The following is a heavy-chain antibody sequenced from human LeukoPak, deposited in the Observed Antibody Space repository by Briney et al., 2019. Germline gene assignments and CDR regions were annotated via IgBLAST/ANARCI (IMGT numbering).Heavy chain of an antibody. V-gene: IGHV1-69*13. CDR2: IIPIFGTA. J-gene: IGHJ5*02. CDR1: GGTFSSYA. D-gene: IGHD1-26*01. Sequence: SVKVSCKAPGGTFSSYAISWVRQAPGQGLEWMGGIIPIFGTANYAQKFQGRVTITADESTSTAYMELSSLRSEDTAVYYCALGSSGGNEDWFDPWGQGTLVTVSS. CDR3: ALGSSGGNEDWFDP.